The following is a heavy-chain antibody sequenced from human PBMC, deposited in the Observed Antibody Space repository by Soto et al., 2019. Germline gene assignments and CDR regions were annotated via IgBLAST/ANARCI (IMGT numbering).Heavy chain of an antibody. CDR3: AKTGRELGFDYGDLLANYYYYYGMDV. CDR1: GFTFSSYV. CDR2: ISGSGGST. Sequence: EVQLLGSGGGLVQPGGSLRLSCAASGFTFSSYVMSWVRQAPGKGLEWVSAISGSGGSTYYADSVKGRFTISRDNSKNTLYLQMNSLRAEDTAVYYCAKTGRELGFDYGDLLANYYYYYGMDVWGQGTTVTVSS. V-gene: IGHV3-23*01. J-gene: IGHJ6*02. D-gene: IGHD4-17*01.